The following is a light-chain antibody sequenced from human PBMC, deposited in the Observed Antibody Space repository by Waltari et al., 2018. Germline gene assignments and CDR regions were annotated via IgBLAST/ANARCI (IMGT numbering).Light chain of an antibody. CDR2: GAS. CDR1: QSVSMNY. Sequence: EIVLTQSPGTLSLSPGETATLSCRASQSVSMNYLSWFQQKPGQAPRLLIYGASMRAPGVPDRFSGGGSGTDFTLTITRLEPEDFAVYYCQQFGLITFGGGTKVEIK. J-gene: IGKJ4*01. V-gene: IGKV3-20*01. CDR3: QQFGLIT.